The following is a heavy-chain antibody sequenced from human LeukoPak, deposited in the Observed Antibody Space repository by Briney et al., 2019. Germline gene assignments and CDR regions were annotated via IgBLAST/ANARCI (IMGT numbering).Heavy chain of an antibody. CDR1: GFTFSSYA. D-gene: IGHD2-15*01. CDR2: ISGSGGST. J-gene: IGHJ4*02. Sequence: GGSLRLSCAASGFTFSSYATSWVRQAPGKGLEWVSAISGSGGSTYYADSVKGRFTISRDNSKNTLYLQMNSLRAEDTAMYYCVRDRGYCSGGTCYALWDYWGQGTLVTVSS. V-gene: IGHV3-23*01. CDR3: VRDRGYCSGGTCYALWDY.